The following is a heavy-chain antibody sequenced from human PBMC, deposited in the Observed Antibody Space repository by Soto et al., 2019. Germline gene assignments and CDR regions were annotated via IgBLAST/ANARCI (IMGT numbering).Heavy chain of an antibody. V-gene: IGHV4-59*01. J-gene: IGHJ4*02. Sequence: QVQLQESGPGLVKPSDTLSLTCTVSGGSISSYYWSWIRQPPGKGLEWIGYIYYSGSTNYNPSLKSRVTISVDTSKNQFSLKRSSVTAADTAVYYCARAPRGNYAYPSYFDYWGQGTLVTVSS. CDR1: GGSISSYY. D-gene: IGHD3-16*01. CDR2: IYYSGST. CDR3: ARAPRGNYAYPSYFDY.